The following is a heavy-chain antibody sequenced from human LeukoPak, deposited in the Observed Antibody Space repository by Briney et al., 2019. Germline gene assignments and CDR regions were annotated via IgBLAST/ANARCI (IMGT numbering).Heavy chain of an antibody. CDR1: GYTFTSYG. Sequence: GASVKVSCKASGYTFTSYGISWVRQAPGQGLEWMGWISAYNGNTNYAQKLQGRVTMTTDTSTNTAYMELRSLRSDGTAVYYCARDHIGPYSSSWYVDYWGQGTLVTVSS. J-gene: IGHJ4*02. CDR3: ARDHIGPYSSSWYVDY. D-gene: IGHD6-13*01. V-gene: IGHV1-18*01. CDR2: ISAYNGNT.